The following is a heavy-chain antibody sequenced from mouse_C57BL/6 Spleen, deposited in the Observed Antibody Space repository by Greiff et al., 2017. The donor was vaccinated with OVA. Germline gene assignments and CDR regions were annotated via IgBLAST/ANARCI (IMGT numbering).Heavy chain of an antibody. J-gene: IGHJ4*01. Sequence: QVQLQQPGAELVKPGASVKVSCKASGYTFTSYWMHWVKQRPGQGLEWIGRIHPYDSDTNYNQKFKGKATLTVDKSSSTAYMQLSSLTSEDSAVYFCAIWGYCNPYYYAMDYWGQGTSVTVSS. CDR3: AIWGYCNPYYYAMDY. CDR1: GYTFTSYW. V-gene: IGHV1-74*01. CDR2: IHPYDSDT. D-gene: IGHD2-1*01.